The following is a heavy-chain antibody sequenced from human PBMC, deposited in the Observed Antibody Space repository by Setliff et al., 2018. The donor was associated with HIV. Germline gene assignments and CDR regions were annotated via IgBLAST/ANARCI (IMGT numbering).Heavy chain of an antibody. J-gene: IGHJ3*02. V-gene: IGHV1-18*01. CDR3: GRGYDITIDDSFDI. D-gene: IGHD3-9*01. CDR2: ISAYSGNT. CDR1: GYTFTSYG. Sequence: WASVKVSCKASGYTFTSYGISWVRQAPGQGLEWMGWISAYSGNTNYAQKLQGRVHQRRTAYMELSSLRSEDTAVYYYGRGYDITIDDSFDIWGQGTMVTVSS.